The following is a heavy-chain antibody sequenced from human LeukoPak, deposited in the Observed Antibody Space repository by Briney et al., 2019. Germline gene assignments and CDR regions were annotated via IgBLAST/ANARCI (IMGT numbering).Heavy chain of an antibody. CDR1: GGSISSGGYY. Sequence: SQTLALTCTVSGGSISSGGYYWSWIRQHPGKGLEWIGYIYYSGSTYYNPSLKSRVTISVDTSKNQFSLKLSSVTAADTAVYYCARDRGAAIAARPGWFDPWGQGTLLTVSS. CDR3: ARDRGAAIAARPGWFDP. D-gene: IGHD6-6*01. CDR2: IYYSGST. V-gene: IGHV4-31*03. J-gene: IGHJ5*02.